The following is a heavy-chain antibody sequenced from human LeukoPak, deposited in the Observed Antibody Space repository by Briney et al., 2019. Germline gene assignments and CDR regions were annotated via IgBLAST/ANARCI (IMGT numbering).Heavy chain of an antibody. Sequence: AGGSLRLSCAASGFTVSSNYMTWVRQAPGKGLEWVSVIYNDDTSYYADSVKGRFTISRDNSKNTLYLQMNSLRAEDTAVYYCAREGSYHRSFDYWGQGTLVTVSS. CDR1: GFTVSSNY. CDR3: AREGSYHRSFDY. J-gene: IGHJ4*02. CDR2: IYNDDTS. D-gene: IGHD3-10*01. V-gene: IGHV3-66*01.